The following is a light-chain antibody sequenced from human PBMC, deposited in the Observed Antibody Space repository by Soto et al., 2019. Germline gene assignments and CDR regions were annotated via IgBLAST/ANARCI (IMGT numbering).Light chain of an antibody. J-gene: IGKJ2*01. Sequence: EDVVSLSPGTLSLTPGARAPLSCRARQSVSNNYLAWSQQKPGQAPRRLIYGGSSRATGIPDRCCGSGSWTAFILLIISPKGGDYAVLYCRQYVSSEPFG. V-gene: IGKV3-20*01. CDR2: GGS. CDR3: RQYVSSEP. CDR1: QSVSNNY.